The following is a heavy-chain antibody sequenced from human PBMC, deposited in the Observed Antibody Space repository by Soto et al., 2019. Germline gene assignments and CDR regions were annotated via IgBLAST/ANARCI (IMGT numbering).Heavy chain of an antibody. Sequence: QVQLQQWGAGLLKPSETLSLTCAVYGGSFSGYYWSWIRQPPGKGLEWIGEINHSGSTNYNPSLKGRVTISVDTSKNQFSLKLSSVTAADTAVYYCARARGIAAAGSPGVWGKGTTVTVSS. D-gene: IGHD6-13*01. CDR1: GGSFSGYY. CDR2: INHSGST. J-gene: IGHJ6*04. CDR3: ARARGIAAAGSPGV. V-gene: IGHV4-34*01.